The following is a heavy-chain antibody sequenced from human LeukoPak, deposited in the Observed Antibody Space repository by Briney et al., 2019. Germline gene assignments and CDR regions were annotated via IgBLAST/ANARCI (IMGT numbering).Heavy chain of an antibody. CDR3: AHRGYSYGYYSPFDY. D-gene: IGHD5-18*01. Sequence: SGPTLVKPTQTLTLTCTFSGFSLSTSGVGVGWIRQPPGKALDWLALIYWNDDKRYSPSLKSRLTITKDTSKNQVVLTMTNMDPVDTATYYCAHRGYSYGYYSPFDYWGQGTLVTVSS. CDR2: IYWNDDK. V-gene: IGHV2-5*01. J-gene: IGHJ4*02. CDR1: GFSLSTSGVG.